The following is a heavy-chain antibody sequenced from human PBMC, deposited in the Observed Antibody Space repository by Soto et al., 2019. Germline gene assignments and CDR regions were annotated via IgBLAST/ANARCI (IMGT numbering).Heavy chain of an antibody. CDR3: ASGLPTVTTSIFDY. D-gene: IGHD4-17*01. Sequence: PSETLSLTCAVYGGSFSGYYWSWIRQPPGKGLEWIGEINHSGSTNYNPSLKSRVTISVDTSKNQFSLKLSSVTAADTAVYYCASGLPTVTTSIFDYWGQGTLVTVSS. V-gene: IGHV4-34*01. CDR1: GGSFSGYY. CDR2: INHSGST. J-gene: IGHJ4*02.